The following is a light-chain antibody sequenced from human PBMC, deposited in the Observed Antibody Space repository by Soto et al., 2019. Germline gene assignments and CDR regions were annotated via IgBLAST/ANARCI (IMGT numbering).Light chain of an antibody. J-gene: IGKJ5*01. V-gene: IGKV1-27*01. CDR1: QGIRNY. CDR3: QKYISAPIT. CDR2: AAS. Sequence: DIQMTQSPSSLSASVGDRVTITCRASQGIRNYLAWYKQKPGKVPKLLIYAASTLQPGVPSRFSGSGSGTDFTLTISSLQPEDVATYYCQKYISAPITFGQGTRLEIK.